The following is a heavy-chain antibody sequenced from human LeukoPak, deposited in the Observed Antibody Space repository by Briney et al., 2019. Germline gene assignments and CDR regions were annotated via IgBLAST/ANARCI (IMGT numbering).Heavy chain of an antibody. V-gene: IGHV2-70*04. Sequence: SGPTLVNPTQTLTLTCTFSGFSLSTSGMRVSWIRQPPGKALEWLARIDWDDDKFYSTSLKTRLTISKDTSKNQVVLTMTDVDPVDTATYYCARGQKLRAFDYWGQGALVTVSS. CDR3: ARGQKLRAFDY. D-gene: IGHD3-10*01. CDR1: GFSLSTSGMR. J-gene: IGHJ4*02. CDR2: IDWDDDK.